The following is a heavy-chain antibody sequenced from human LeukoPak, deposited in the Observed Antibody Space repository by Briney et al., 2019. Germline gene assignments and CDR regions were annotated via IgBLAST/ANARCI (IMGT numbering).Heavy chain of an antibody. D-gene: IGHD2-15*01. CDR3: ARGWMGIFPYYFDY. CDR2: IIPIFGTA. Sequence: ASVKVSCKASGGTFSSYAISWVRQAPGQGLEWMGGIIPIFGTANYAQKFQGRVTITADGSTSTAYMELSSLRSEDTAVYYCARGWMGIFPYYFDYWGQGTLVTVSS. CDR1: GGTFSSYA. J-gene: IGHJ4*02. V-gene: IGHV1-69*13.